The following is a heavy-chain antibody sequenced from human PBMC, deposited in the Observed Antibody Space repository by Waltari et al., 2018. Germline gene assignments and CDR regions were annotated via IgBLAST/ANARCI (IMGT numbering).Heavy chain of an antibody. D-gene: IGHD3-3*01. CDR3: ARESDFGVVINYYGMDV. CDR2: ISYDGSNK. J-gene: IGHJ6*02. Sequence: QVQLVESGGGVVQPGRSLRLSCAASGFTFSSYAMHWVRQAPGKGLEWVAVISYDGSNKYYADSVKGRFTISRDNSKNTLYLQMNSLRAEDTAVYYCARESDFGVVINYYGMDVWGQGTTVTVSS. CDR1: GFTFSSYA. V-gene: IGHV3-30-3*01.